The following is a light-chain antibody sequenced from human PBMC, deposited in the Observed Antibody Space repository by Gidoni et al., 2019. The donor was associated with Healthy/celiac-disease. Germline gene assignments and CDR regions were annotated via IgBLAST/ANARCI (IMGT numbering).Light chain of an antibody. Sequence: DIVMTHSPYSLPVSLGERATINCKSSQSVLYSSNNKNYLALYQQKPGQPPKLLIFWASTRESGVPDRFSGSGSGRDFTLTISSLQAEDVAVYYCQKYYSTPHTFGQGTKLEIK. CDR3: QKYYSTPHT. J-gene: IGKJ2*01. V-gene: IGKV4-1*01. CDR2: WAS. CDR1: QSVLYSSNNKNY.